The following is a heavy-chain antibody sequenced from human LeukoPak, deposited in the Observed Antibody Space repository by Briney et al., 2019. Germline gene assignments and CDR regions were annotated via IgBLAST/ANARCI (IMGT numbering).Heavy chain of an antibody. D-gene: IGHD3-22*01. CDR3: VKALGVAYYYDSSGYYFGMDV. CDR1: GFTFSSYA. V-gene: IGHV3-23*01. J-gene: IGHJ6*02. CDR2: ISGSGGSGGST. Sequence: GGSLRLSCAASGFTFSSYAMSWVRQAPGKGLEWVSSISGSGGSGGSTYYADSVKGRFTISRDNSKNTLYLKMNSLRAEDTAVYYCVKALGVAYYYDSSGYYFGMDVWGQGTTVTVSS.